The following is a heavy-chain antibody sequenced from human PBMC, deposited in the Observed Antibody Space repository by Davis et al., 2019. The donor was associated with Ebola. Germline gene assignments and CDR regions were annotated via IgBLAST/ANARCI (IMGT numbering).Heavy chain of an antibody. Sequence: MPSETLSLTCTVSGGSASPWYWSRIRQAPGQGLEWIGYIYFNGNIDYNPSLKSRASISVDTSQNQFSLKLNSVTAADTAVYFCARWNYHVLWGGWFDPWGQGTLVTVSS. CDR3: ARWNYHVLWGGWFDP. CDR2: IYFNGNI. D-gene: IGHD3-9*01. J-gene: IGHJ5*02. V-gene: IGHV4-59*02. CDR1: GGSASPWY.